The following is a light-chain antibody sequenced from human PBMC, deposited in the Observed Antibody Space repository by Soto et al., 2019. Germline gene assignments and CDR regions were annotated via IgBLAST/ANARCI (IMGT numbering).Light chain of an antibody. CDR3: ISYTGKSAPYV. Sequence: HSAGAQPASVSGSPGQAITISCTGTITDVGAYNYVAWYQQHPGKAPKLIIYEVTNRPSGVSYRFSASKSGNKASLTVSGLHSEDEADYYCISYTGKSAPYVSGTGTEVTVL. CDR2: EVT. V-gene: IGLV2-14*01. J-gene: IGLJ1*01. CDR1: ITDVGAYNY.